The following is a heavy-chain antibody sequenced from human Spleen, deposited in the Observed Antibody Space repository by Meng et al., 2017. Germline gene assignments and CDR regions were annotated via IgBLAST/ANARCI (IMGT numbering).Heavy chain of an antibody. CDR2: INPKSGDT. CDR1: GNNSPDYY. J-gene: IGHJ4*02. D-gene: IGHD6-25*01. V-gene: IGHV1-2*06. CDR3: ARDEDISAAGKLFGDY. Sequence: VCLGPSGAVGKMPGAAVKAPCRPSGNNSPDYYIHRWRRAPGQGLEWMGRINPKSGDTHYAQKFQARVTMTGDTSISTAYMELSGLRSDDTAMYYCARDEDISAAGKLFGDYWGQGTLVTVSS.